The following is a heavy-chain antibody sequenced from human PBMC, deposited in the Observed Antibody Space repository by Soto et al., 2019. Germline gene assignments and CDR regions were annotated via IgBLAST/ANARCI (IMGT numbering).Heavy chain of an antibody. Sequence: QVQLVQSGAEVKKPGSSVKVSCKASGGTFSSYTISWVRQAPGQGLAWMGRIIPILGIANYAQKFQGRVTITANKSTSTAYMERSSLRSEDTAVYYCAIEVGYVIGHEWKAYYGMAVWGQETTVTVSS. CDR3: AIEVGYVIGHEWKAYYGMAV. J-gene: IGHJ6*02. V-gene: IGHV1-69*08. CDR1: GGTFSSYT. CDR2: IIPILGIA. D-gene: IGHD2-8*02.